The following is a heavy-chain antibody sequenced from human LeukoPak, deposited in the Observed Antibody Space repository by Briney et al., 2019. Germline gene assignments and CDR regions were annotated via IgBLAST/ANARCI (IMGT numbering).Heavy chain of an antibody. D-gene: IGHD2-15*01. Sequence: GASVKVSCKSSGYTFITYYMHWVRQAPGQGLEWMGIINPSGGSTSYAQKFQGRVTMTRDMSTSTVYMELSSLRSDDTAVYYCARAFGGGSQRNWFDPWGQGTLVSVSS. J-gene: IGHJ5*02. CDR2: INPSGGST. CDR3: ARAFGGGSQRNWFDP. CDR1: GYTFITYY. V-gene: IGHV1-46*01.